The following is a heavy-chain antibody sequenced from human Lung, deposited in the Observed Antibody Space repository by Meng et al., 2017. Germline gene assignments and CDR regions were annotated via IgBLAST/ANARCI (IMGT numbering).Heavy chain of an antibody. J-gene: IGHJ4*02. CDR2: ISIIGHNT. CDR1: GFTFSNSV. V-gene: IGHV3-23*01. D-gene: IGHD1-1*01. CDR3: AKEEVPNDY. Sequence: EVEGRESGGGLVQPGGSLRLSCAVSGFTFSNSVMSWVRQAPGKGLEWVSGISIIGHNTYYADSVKGRFTISRDNSRNTLYLQMNSLRAEDTAIYYCAKEEVPNDYWGQGTLVTVSS.